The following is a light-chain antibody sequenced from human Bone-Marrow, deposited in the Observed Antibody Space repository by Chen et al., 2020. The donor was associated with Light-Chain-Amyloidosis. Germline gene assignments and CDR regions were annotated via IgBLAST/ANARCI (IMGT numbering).Light chain of an antibody. CDR2: KDS. CDR3: QSADSSDLGV. Sequence: SYELTQPPSVSVSPGQTARITCSGDALPKQYAYWYQQKPGQAPVLVIDKDSERPSGIPERFSGSSSGTTVTLTISGVQAEDEADYYCQSADSSDLGVFGGGTKLTVL. CDR1: ALPKQY. J-gene: IGLJ3*02. V-gene: IGLV3-25*03.